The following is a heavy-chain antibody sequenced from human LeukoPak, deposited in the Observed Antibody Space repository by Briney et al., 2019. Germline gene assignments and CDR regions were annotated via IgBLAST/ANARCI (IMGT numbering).Heavy chain of an antibody. D-gene: IGHD3-22*01. CDR2: INPNSGGT. J-gene: IGHJ1*01. Sequence: ASVKVSCKASGYTFTGYYIHWVRQAPGQGLEWMGRINPNSGGTNYAQKFRGRVTMTRDTSISTAYMELSRLRSDDTAVYYCARYYDSSGYSSEYFQHWGRAPWSPSPQ. V-gene: IGHV1-2*06. CDR1: GYTFTGYY. CDR3: ARYYDSSGYSSEYFQH.